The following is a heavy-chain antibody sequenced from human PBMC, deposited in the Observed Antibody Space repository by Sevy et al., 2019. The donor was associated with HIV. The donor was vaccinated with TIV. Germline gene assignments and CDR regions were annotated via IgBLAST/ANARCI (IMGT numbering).Heavy chain of an antibody. J-gene: IGHJ3*02. Sequence: GGSLRLSCAACGFTFSRYCMNWVRQAPGKGLKWVAKIKQDGSEKNYVDSVKGRCTISRDNAKNSLCLQMKSLRTEDTAVCYCARASGLSISWHGFDIWGQGTVVTVSS. CDR1: GFTFSRYC. D-gene: IGHD6-13*01. CDR3: ARASGLSISWHGFDI. CDR2: IKQDGSEK. V-gene: IGHV3-7*01.